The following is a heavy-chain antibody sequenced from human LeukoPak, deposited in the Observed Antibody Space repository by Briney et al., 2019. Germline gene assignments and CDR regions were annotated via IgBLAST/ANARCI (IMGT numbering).Heavy chain of an antibody. J-gene: IGHJ4*02. CDR2: ISASGGST. CDR1: GFTFSSSA. D-gene: IGHD3-22*01. V-gene: IGHV3-23*01. Sequence: GGSLRLSCAASGFTFSSSAMSWVRQVPGKGLEWVSGISASGGSTSYADSVRGRFTISRDNSKNTLYVQMNSLRDEDTAVYYCAKCPNDYYDSSGYSAAEYFDYWGQGTLVTVSS. CDR3: AKCPNDYYDSSGYSAAEYFDY.